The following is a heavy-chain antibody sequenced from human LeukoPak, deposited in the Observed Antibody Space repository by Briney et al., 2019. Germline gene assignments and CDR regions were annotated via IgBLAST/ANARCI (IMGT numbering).Heavy chain of an antibody. J-gene: IGHJ5*02. CDR1: GYSFTSYW. Sequence: GESLKISCKSSGYSFTSYWIGWVRQMPGKGLEWKGIIYPGDSDTRYSPSFQGQVTISADKSISTAYLQWSSLKASDTAMYYCARSQAARVNNWFDPWGQGTLVTVSS. D-gene: IGHD2-15*01. CDR2: IYPGDSDT. V-gene: IGHV5-51*01. CDR3: ARSQAARVNNWFDP.